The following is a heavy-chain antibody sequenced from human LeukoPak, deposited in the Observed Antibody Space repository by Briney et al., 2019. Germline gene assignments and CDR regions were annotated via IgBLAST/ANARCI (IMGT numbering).Heavy chain of an antibody. D-gene: IGHD2-2*02. Sequence: GGSLRLSCAASGFTFSSYVMTWVRQAPGKGLEWVSAIGGSGGNTYYADSVKGRFTISRDNSKNTLYLQMNSLRAEDTAVYYCAKVCDTVKAANYYYGMDVWGQGTTVTVSS. CDR3: AKVCDTVKAANYYYGMDV. CDR2: IGGSGGNT. J-gene: IGHJ6*02. CDR1: GFTFSSYV. V-gene: IGHV3-23*01.